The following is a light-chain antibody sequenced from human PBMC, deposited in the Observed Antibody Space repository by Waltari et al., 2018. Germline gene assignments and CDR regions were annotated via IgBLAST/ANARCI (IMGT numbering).Light chain of an antibody. CDR3: AAWDDSLGGCVV. CDR1: SSNIGSNY. J-gene: IGLJ2*01. Sequence: GRSSNIGSNYAFWYQQLPGTAPKLRIYRNNQRASGVPDRFFGPKSGTSASLVISGLRSEAEAYYYCAAWDDSLGGCVVFGGGNKVTVL. V-gene: IGLV1-47*01. CDR2: RNN.